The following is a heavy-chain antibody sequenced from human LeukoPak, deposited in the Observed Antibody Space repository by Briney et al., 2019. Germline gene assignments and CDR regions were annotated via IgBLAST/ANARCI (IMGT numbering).Heavy chain of an antibody. J-gene: IGHJ4*02. Sequence: SETLSLTCAVYGGSFSAYYWSWIRQPPGKGLEWIGEISHSGSTNYNPSLKSRVTISVDTSKNQFSLKLSSVTAADTAVYYCARRGTYLVRWGQGTLVTVSS. D-gene: IGHD1-26*01. CDR3: ARRGTYLVR. V-gene: IGHV4-34*01. CDR2: ISHSGST. CDR1: GGSFSAYY.